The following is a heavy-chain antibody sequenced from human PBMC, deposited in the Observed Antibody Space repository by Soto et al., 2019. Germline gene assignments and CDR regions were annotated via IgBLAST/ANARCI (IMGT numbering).Heavy chain of an antibody. CDR2: ISWDGGST. V-gene: IGHV3-43*01. CDR1: GFTFDDYT. CDR3: AKSDGHFDL. Sequence: XVSLRLSFPASGFTFDDYTMHWVRQAPGKGLEWVSLISWDGGSTYYADSVKGRFTISRDNSKNSLYLQMNSLRTEDTALYYCAKSDGHFDLWGRGTLVTVSS. J-gene: IGHJ2*01.